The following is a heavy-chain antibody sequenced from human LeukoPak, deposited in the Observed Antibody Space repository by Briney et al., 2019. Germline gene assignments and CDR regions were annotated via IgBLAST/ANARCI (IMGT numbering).Heavy chain of an antibody. D-gene: IGHD3-9*01. V-gene: IGHV3-11*06. CDR3: ASGTRYFDWLSKDAFDI. CDR1: GFTFSDYY. J-gene: IGHJ3*02. CDR2: ISSSSSYT. Sequence: GGSLRLSCAASGFTFSDYYMSWMRQAPGKGREGGSYISSSSSYTNYADSVNGRFTISRDNAKNSLYLQMNSLRAEDTAVYYCASGTRYFDWLSKDAFDIWGQGTMVTASS.